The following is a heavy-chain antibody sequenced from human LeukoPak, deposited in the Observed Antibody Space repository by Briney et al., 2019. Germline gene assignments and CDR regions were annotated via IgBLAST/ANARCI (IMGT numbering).Heavy chain of an antibody. Sequence: SETLSLTCTVSGGSISNKYWSWIRQPPGKGLEWIGYIYYSGNTNYNPSLKSRVTISVDTSKNQFSLKLSSVTAADTAVYYCASSLWFGELPPDEYYYYYMDVWGKGTTVTISS. CDR1: GGSISNKY. J-gene: IGHJ6*03. V-gene: IGHV4-59*08. CDR3: ASSLWFGELPPDEYYYYYMDV. D-gene: IGHD3-10*01. CDR2: IYYSGNT.